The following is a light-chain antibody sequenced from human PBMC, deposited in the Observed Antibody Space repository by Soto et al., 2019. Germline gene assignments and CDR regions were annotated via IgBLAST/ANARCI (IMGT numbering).Light chain of an antibody. Sequence: IVLTQFPDTLYVSPGERGTLSCRASQSLSSNVAWYQQRPGQAPRLLIYATSSRASDVPARFSGSGSGTEFTLTIASLQSEDFAIYYCQQYKHWPRMLSFGGGNKVELK. J-gene: IGKJ4*01. V-gene: IGKV3-15*01. CDR1: QSLSSN. CDR2: ATS. CDR3: QQYKHWPRMLS.